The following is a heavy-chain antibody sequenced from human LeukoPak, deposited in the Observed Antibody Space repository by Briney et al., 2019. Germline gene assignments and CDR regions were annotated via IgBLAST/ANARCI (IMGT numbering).Heavy chain of an antibody. J-gene: IGHJ4*02. V-gene: IGHV3-33*01. CDR2: IWYDGSNK. D-gene: IGHD5-18*01. CDR1: GFTFSSYG. Sequence: GGSLRLSCAASGFTFSSYGMRWVRQAPGKGLEWVAVIWYDGSNKYYADSVKGRFTISRDNSKNTLYLQMNSLRAEDTAVYYCAREGTAMDMPDYWGQGTLVTVSS. CDR3: AREGTAMDMPDY.